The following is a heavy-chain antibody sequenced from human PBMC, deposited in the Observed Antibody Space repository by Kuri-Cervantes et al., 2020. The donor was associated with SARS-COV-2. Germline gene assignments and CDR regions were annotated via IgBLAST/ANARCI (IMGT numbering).Heavy chain of an antibody. Sequence: GESLKISCAASGFTFSSDSMNWVRQAPGKGLEWVSSISSSSSYIYYADSVKGRFTISRDNSKNTLYLQMNSLRAEDTAVYYCAKGPDYWGQETLATVSS. CDR3: AKGPDY. CDR1: GFTFSSDS. V-gene: IGHV3-21*01. CDR2: ISSSSSYI. J-gene: IGHJ4*02.